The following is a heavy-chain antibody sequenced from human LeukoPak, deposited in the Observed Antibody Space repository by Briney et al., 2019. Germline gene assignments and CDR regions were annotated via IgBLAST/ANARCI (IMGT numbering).Heavy chain of an antibody. CDR2: ISYDGSNK. V-gene: IGHV3-30-3*01. CDR1: RFTFSNYA. CDR3: AKDATLVVPAASLDY. Sequence: GGPLRLSCAASRFTFSNYAMHWVRQAPGKGLEWVAVISYDGSNKYYADSVKGRFTISRDNSKNTLYLQMNSLRAEDTAVYYCAKDATLVVPAASLDYWGQGTLVTVSS. D-gene: IGHD2-2*01. J-gene: IGHJ4*02.